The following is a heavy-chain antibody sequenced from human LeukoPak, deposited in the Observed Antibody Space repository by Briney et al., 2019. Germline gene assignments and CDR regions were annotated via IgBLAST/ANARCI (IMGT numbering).Heavy chain of an antibody. J-gene: IGHJ4*02. D-gene: IGHD4-17*01. Sequence: PGGSLRLSCVASGITFSNYAVSWVRQAPEKGLDWVSVISGSAHKIRYADSVKGRFTISRDNAKNSLYLQMNSLRAEDTAVYYCTRQFDYGDYGSDYWGQGTLVTVSS. CDR3: TRQFDYGDYGSDY. CDR1: GITFSNYA. CDR2: ISGSAHKI. V-gene: IGHV3-23*01.